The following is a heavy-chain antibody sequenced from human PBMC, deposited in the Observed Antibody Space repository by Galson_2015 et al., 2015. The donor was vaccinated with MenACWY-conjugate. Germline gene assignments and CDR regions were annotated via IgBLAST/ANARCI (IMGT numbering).Heavy chain of an antibody. V-gene: IGHV1-24*01. CDR1: GYTLTDLS. Sequence: SVKVSCKVSGYTLTDLSMYWVRQAPGKGLEWMGGFNPGDGKTIYAQRFQGRVTMTEDTSTDTAYMELSSLRSEDTAAYYCAADRRQVRRGWLPYWGHGTLVTVSS. CDR2: FNPGDGKT. D-gene: IGHD5-18*01. J-gene: IGHJ4*01. CDR3: AADRRQVRRGWLPY.